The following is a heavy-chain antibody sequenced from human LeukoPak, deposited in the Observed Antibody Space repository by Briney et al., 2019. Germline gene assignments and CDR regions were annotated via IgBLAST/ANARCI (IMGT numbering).Heavy chain of an antibody. CDR2: MSSDGNNK. V-gene: IGHV3-30-3*01. D-gene: IGHD5-18*01. CDR1: GFTFSYYA. Sequence: PGGSLRLSCAASGFTFSYYAMEWVRQAPGGGLEWVVIMSSDGNNKYYADSVKGRFTISRDNSNNTLYLQMNSLRPEDTAVYYCAKDSGLDYRYGLFDYWGQGTLVTVSS. CDR3: AKDSGLDYRYGLFDY. J-gene: IGHJ4*02.